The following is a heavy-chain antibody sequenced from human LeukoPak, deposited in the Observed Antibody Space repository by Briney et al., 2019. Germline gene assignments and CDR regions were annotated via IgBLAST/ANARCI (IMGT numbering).Heavy chain of an antibody. CDR2: ISDTGDST. J-gene: IGHJ4*02. V-gene: IGHV3-23*01. CDR1: GFTFSSYA. CDR3: AKDPMTSVTTTAY. D-gene: IGHD4-17*01. Sequence: GGSLRPSCTASGFTFSSYAMSWVRQAPGKGLEWVSSISDTGDSTYYADSVKGRFTISRDNSKNTLYLQMNSLRAEDTAVYYCAKDPMTSVTTTAYWGQGTLVTVSS.